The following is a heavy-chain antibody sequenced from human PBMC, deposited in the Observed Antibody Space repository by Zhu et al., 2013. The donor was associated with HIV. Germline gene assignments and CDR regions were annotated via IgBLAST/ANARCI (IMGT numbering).Heavy chain of an antibody. J-gene: IGHJ4*02. Sequence: QVQLRESGPGLVKPSGTLSLTCAVSGGSVSTTSWWSWVRQSPGKGPEWIGEIYHSGSTNYNPSLKSRVTMSVDKSKNQFSLKVNSVTAADTAVYYCARKDYNGLYFDYWGQGTLVSVSS. CDR1: GGSVSTTSW. D-gene: IGHD4-4*01. CDR3: ARKDYNGLYFDY. V-gene: IGHV4-4*02. CDR2: IYHSGST.